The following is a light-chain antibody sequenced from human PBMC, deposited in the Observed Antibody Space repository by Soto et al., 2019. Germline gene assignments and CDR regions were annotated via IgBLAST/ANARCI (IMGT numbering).Light chain of an antibody. J-gene: IGLJ3*02. CDR1: SSDVGAYNY. V-gene: IGLV2-8*01. Sequence: QSALTQPPSASGSPGQSVTISCTGTSSDVGAYNYVSWYQQHPGKAPKLIIHEVTKRPSGVPDRFSGSKSGNTASLTVSGLQAEDEADYYCNSYAGSKNFGVFGGGTKLTVL. CDR2: EVT. CDR3: NSYAGSKNFGV.